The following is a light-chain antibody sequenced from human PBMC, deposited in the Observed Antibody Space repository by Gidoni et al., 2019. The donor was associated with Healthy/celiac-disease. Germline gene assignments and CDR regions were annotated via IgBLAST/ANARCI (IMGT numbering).Light chain of an antibody. V-gene: IGKV2-28*01. Sequence: DIVMTQSPRSLRVTPGEPASISCRSSQSLLHSNGYNYLDWYLQKPGQSPQLLISLGSNRASGVPDRCSGSGSGSYFTLKSSRVEAADVGFYYCMQALQTPLTFGQGTRLEIK. CDR3: MQALQTPLT. J-gene: IGKJ5*01. CDR2: LGS. CDR1: QSLLHSNGYNY.